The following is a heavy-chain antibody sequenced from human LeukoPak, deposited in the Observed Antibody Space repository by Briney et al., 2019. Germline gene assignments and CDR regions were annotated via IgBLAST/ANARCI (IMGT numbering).Heavy chain of an antibody. CDR2: ISRSGSTR. Sequence: QSGRSLRLSCAASGFTFSSYEMNWVRQAPGKGLEWVSYISRSGSTRYYADSVKGRFTISRDNAKNSLYLQMNSLRTEDTPFYYCTELGITMSGGVWGKRTTVNISS. CDR1: GFTFSSYE. V-gene: IGHV3-48*03. J-gene: IGHJ6*03. CDR3: TELGITMSGGV. D-gene: IGHD3-22*01.